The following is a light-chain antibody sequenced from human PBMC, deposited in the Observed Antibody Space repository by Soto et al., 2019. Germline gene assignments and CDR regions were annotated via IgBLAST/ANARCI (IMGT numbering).Light chain of an antibody. CDR2: DAS. J-gene: IGKJ5*01. CDR1: QDISDV. V-gene: IGKV1-33*01. CDR3: QQFYDLPIT. Sequence: DIQMTQSPSALSSSVGDIFTITCQASQDISDVLNWYQQQPGKAPKVLIYDASKLQTGVPSRFSGRGSGKDFTFTISSLQPDDSGTYYCQQFYDLPITFGQGTRLEI.